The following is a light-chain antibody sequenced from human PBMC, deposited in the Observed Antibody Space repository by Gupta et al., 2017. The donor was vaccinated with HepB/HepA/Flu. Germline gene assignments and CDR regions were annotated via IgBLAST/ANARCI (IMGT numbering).Light chain of an antibody. CDR1: QDIIKY. Sequence: EIQITQSPSSLSASVGDTVTITCRTSQDIIKYLSWYQQKPGKAPKLLIYAASKLRSGVPSRFSGSGCGTDFTLTSSRRQPEDFANYYGQQSHSTNTFGAGTEVDIK. V-gene: IGKV1-39*01. CDR2: AAS. CDR3: QQSHSTNT. J-gene: IGKJ4*01.